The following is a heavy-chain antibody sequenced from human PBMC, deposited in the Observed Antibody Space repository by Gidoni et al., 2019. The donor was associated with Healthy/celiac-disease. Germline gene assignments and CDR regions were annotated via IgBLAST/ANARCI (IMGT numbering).Heavy chain of an antibody. D-gene: IGHD4-17*01. Sequence: EVQLVESGGVVVQPGGSLRLSCAASGFTFDDYSLQWVRQAPGKGLEWVSLISWDGGNTKYADSVKGRFTISRDNSKNFLYLQMNSLRTEDTALYYCATGDYADYWGQGTLVTVSS. J-gene: IGHJ4*02. V-gene: IGHV3-43*01. CDR3: ATGDYADY. CDR1: GFTFDDYS. CDR2: ISWDGGNT.